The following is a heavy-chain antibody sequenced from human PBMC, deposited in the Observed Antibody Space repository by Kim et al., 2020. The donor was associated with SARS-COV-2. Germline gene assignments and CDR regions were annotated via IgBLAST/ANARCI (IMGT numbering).Heavy chain of an antibody. D-gene: IGHD1-1*01. CDR1: GFTFSSYG. CDR2: ISYDGSNK. V-gene: IGHV3-30*18. Sequence: GGSLRLSCAASGFTFSSYGMHWVRQAPGKGLEWVAVISYDGSNKYYADSVKGRFTISRDNSKNTLYLQMNSLRAEDTAVYYCAKDLTVITTTRLKYYYYYYGMDVWGQGTTVTVSS. CDR3: AKDLTVITTTRLKYYYYYYGMDV. J-gene: IGHJ6*02.